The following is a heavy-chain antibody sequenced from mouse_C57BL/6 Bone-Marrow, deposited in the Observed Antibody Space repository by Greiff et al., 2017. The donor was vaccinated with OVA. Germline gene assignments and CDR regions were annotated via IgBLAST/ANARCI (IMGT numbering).Heavy chain of an antibody. V-gene: IGHV1-47*01. CDR2: FHPYNDDT. CDR3: ARRIYYGSSYELDY. CDR1: GYTFTTYP. Sequence: VQLQESGVELVKPGASVKMSCKASGYTFTTYPIEWMKQNHGKSLEWIGNFHPYNDDTKYNEKFKGKATLTVEKSSSTVYLELSRLTSDYSAVYYCARRIYYGSSYELDYWGQGTTLTVSS. D-gene: IGHD1-1*01. J-gene: IGHJ2*01.